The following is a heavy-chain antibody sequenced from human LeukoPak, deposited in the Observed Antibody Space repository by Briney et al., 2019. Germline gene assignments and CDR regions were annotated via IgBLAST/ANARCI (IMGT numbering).Heavy chain of an antibody. D-gene: IGHD3-22*01. CDR2: ISWNSGSI. CDR1: GFTFDDYA. J-gene: IGHJ4*02. V-gene: IGHV3-9*01. Sequence: PGRSLRLSCAASGFTFDDYAMHWVRQAPGKGPEWISGISWNSGSIGYADSVKGRFTISRDNAKNSLYLQMNSLRAEDTALYYCAKEFAYDSSGYLDYWGQGTLVTVSS. CDR3: AKEFAYDSSGYLDY.